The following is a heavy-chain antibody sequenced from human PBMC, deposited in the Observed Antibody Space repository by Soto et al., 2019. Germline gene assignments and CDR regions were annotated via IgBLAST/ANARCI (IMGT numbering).Heavy chain of an antibody. CDR1: GFTFSSYS. CDR2: ISSSTSYI. D-gene: IGHD4-17*01. V-gene: IGHV3-21*01. J-gene: IGHJ6*02. Sequence: EVQLVESGGGLVKPGGSLRLSCAASGFTFSSYSMNWVRQAPGKGLEWVSSISSSTSYIYYADSVKDRFAISRDNAKNSMYLQMNSLRAEDTAVYYCARKGYGDYGGMDVWGQGTTVTVSS. CDR3: ARKGYGDYGGMDV.